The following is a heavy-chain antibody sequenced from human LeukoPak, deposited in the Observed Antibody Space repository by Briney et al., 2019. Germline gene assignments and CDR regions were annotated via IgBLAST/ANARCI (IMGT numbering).Heavy chain of an antibody. J-gene: IGHJ4*02. CDR2: ISGSGGST. Sequence: GGSLRLSCAASGFTFSSYAMSWVRQAAWKRLEWVSAISGSGGSTYYADSVKGRFTISRDNSKNTLYLQMNSLRAEDTAVYYCAKDSGSFDYWGQGTLVTVSS. V-gene: IGHV3-23*01. CDR3: AKDSGSFDY. D-gene: IGHD1-26*01. CDR1: GFTFSSYA.